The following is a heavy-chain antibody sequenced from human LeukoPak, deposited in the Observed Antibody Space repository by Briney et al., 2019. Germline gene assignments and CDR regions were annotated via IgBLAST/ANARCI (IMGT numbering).Heavy chain of an antibody. CDR2: INSDGSST. CDR1: GFTFSSYW. J-gene: IGHJ4*02. CDR3: ARVTVTETGDY. Sequence: GGSLRLSCAASGFTFSSYWMHWVRQAPGKGLVWVSRINSDGSSTNYADSVKGRFTISRDNAKNTLYLQMNSLRAEDTAVYYCARVTVTETGDYWGQGTLVTVSS. V-gene: IGHV3-74*01. D-gene: IGHD4-17*01.